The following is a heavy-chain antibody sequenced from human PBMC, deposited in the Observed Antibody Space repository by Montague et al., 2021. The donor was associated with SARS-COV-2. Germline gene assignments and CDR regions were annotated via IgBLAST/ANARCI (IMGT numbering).Heavy chain of an antibody. J-gene: IGHJ4*02. CDR1: GFNFSSYA. CDR3: AKASSSGFGESDC. Sequence: SLRLSCAASGFNFSSYAMSWVRQAPGKGLEWVSGITGSGASTYYADSVKGRFTISRDNSKNTLYLQMSSLRAEDTAVYYCAKASSSGFGESDCWGQGTLVTVSS. D-gene: IGHD3-10*01. CDR2: ITGSGAST. V-gene: IGHV3-23*01.